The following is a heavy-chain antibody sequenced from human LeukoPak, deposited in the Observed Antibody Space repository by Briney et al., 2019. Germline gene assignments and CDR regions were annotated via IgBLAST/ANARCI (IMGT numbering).Heavy chain of an antibody. CDR2: ISSSSSYI. J-gene: IGHJ4*02. V-gene: IGHV3-21*01. Sequence: GGSLRLSCAASGFTFSSYSMNWVRQAPGKGLEWVSSISSSSSYIYYADSVKGRFTISRDNAKNSLYLQMNRLRAEDTAVYYCARDFPIAVAGSSDYWGQGTLVTVSS. CDR3: ARDFPIAVAGSSDY. D-gene: IGHD6-19*01. CDR1: GFTFSSYS.